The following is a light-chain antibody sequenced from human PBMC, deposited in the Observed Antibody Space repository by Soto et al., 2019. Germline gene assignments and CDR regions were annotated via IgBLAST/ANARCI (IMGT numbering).Light chain of an antibody. CDR3: AAWDDTLNGLV. CDR2: RAS. J-gene: IGLJ2*01. Sequence: QSVLTQPPSASGTPGQRVTISCSGSSSNIGSSYVYWYQQVPGTAPRLLMYRASQRPSGVPDRFSGSKSGTSASLAISGLRSEDEADYYCAAWDDTLNGLVFGGGTKLTVL. V-gene: IGLV1-47*01. CDR1: SSNIGSSY.